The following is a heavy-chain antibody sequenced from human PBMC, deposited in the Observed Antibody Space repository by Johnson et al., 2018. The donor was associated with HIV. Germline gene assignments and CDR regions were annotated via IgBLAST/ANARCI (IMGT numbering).Heavy chain of an antibody. Sequence: VQLVESGGGLVQPGRSLRLSCAASGFTFDDYAMHWVRQAPGKGLEWVSGISYNSGTIGYADSVKGRFTISRDNSKNTLYLQMNSLRAEDTAVYYCARDPAIRWSEWDSSGYYSPDAFDIWGQGTMVTVSS. CDR1: GFTFDDYA. CDR2: ISYNSGTI. J-gene: IGHJ3*02. CDR3: ARDPAIRWSEWDSSGYYSPDAFDI. D-gene: IGHD3-22*01. V-gene: IGHV3-9*01.